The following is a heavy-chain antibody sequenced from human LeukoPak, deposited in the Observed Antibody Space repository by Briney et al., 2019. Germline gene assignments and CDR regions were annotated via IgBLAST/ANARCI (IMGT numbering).Heavy chain of an antibody. D-gene: IGHD3-22*01. V-gene: IGHV3-53*01. J-gene: IGHJ6*02. Sequence: GGSLRLSCAASGFTVSSNYMSWVRQAPGKGLEWVSVIYSGGSTYYADSVKGRFTISRDNSKNTLYLQVNSLRAEDTAVYYCARDNYYDSSGSHAGNYGMDVWGQGTTVTVSS. CDR2: IYSGGST. CDR1: GFTVSSNY. CDR3: ARDNYYDSSGSHAGNYGMDV.